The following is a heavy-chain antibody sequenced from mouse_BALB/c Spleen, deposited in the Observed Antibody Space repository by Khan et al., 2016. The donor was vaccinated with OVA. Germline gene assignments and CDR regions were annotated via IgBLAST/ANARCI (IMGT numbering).Heavy chain of an antibody. J-gene: IGHJ4*01. CDR2: ISSSGST. D-gene: IGHD1-1*02. CDR1: GYSITSDYA. CDR3: ARDGARYNYAMDY. V-gene: IGHV3-2*02. Sequence: QLEESGPGLVKPSQSLSLTCTVTGYSITSDYAWNWIRQFPGNKLEWMGYISSSGSTYYNPALKSRISITRDTSKNQFFLQLNSVTTEDTATYYCARDGARYNYAMDYWGQGTSVTVSS.